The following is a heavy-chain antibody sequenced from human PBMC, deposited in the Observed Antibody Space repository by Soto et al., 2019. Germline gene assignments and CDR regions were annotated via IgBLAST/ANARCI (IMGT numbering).Heavy chain of an antibody. CDR2: FDPEDGET. Sequence: ASVKVSCKVSGYTLTELSMHWVRQAPGKGLEWMGGFDPEDGETIYAQKFQGRVTMTEDTSTDTAYMELSSLRSEDTAVYYCATGLGIAVAVSKWYYYGMDVWGQGTTVTVSS. J-gene: IGHJ6*02. CDR3: ATGLGIAVAVSKWYYYGMDV. CDR1: GYTLTELS. D-gene: IGHD6-19*01. V-gene: IGHV1-24*01.